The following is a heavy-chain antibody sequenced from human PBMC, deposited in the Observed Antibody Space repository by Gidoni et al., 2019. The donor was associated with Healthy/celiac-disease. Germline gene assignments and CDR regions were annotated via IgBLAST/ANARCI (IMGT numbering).Heavy chain of an antibody. Sequence: QVQLQQWGAGLLKPSETLSLTCAVYGGSFSGYYWSWIRQPPGKGLEWIVEINHSGSTNYNPSLKSRVTISVDTSKNQFSLKLSSVTAADTAVYYCAAIVVVPAAMGVFDYWGQGTLVTVSS. CDR1: GGSFSGYY. D-gene: IGHD2-2*01. J-gene: IGHJ4*02. V-gene: IGHV4-34*01. CDR2: INHSGST. CDR3: AAIVVVPAAMGVFDY.